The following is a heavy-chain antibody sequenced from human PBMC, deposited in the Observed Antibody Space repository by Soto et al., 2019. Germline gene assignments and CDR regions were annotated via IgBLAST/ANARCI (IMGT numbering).Heavy chain of an antibody. CDR1: GGSISSNNW. Sequence: PETLSLTCAVSGGSISSNNWWSWVRQPPGKGLEWIGEIFHSGSTHYSPSLKSRVTISVDKSKNQFSLKLTSVTAADTAVYYCARVYSGSYSDYWGQGTLVTVSS. J-gene: IGHJ4*02. CDR2: IFHSGST. D-gene: IGHD1-26*01. V-gene: IGHV4-4*03. CDR3: ARVYSGSYSDY.